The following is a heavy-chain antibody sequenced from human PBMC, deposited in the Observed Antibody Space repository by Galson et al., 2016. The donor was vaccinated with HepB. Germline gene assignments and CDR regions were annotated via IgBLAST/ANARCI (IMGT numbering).Heavy chain of an antibody. CDR1: GFTVSNNY. CDR2: IYSGGGT. V-gene: IGHV3-53*01. J-gene: IGHJ4*02. CDR3: ASNWDKDY. D-gene: IGHD7-27*01. Sequence: SLRLSCAASGFTVSNNYMSWVRQAPGKGLEWVSVIYSGGGTGYADSVKGRFTISRDNSKNTLYLQMNRLRAEDTAVYYCASNWDKDYWGQGTLVTVSS.